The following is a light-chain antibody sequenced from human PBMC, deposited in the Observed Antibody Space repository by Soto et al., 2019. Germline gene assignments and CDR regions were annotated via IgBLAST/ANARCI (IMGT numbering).Light chain of an antibody. J-gene: IGKJ5*01. CDR2: AAS. CDR3: LQDNNYPRT. Sequence: AIQMTQSPSSLSASVGDRVTITCRASQGIRDELGWYQQRPGKAPKVLISAASSLHSGVPSRFSGSGSGTDFTLTISSLQPEDFGTYYCLQDNNYPRTFGQGTRLEIK. CDR1: QGIRDE. V-gene: IGKV1-6*02.